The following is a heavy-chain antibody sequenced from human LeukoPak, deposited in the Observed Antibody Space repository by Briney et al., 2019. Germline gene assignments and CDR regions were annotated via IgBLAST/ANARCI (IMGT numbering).Heavy chain of an antibody. J-gene: IGHJ3*02. Sequence: SETLSLTCTVSGGSISSYYWSWIRQPAGKGLEWIGPMYTSGRSNYNPSLKSRVTISVDTSKNQFSLKLSSVTAADTAVYYCARQEMMADAFDIWGQGTMVTVSS. CDR1: GGSISSYY. CDR2: MYTSGRS. D-gene: IGHD5-24*01. V-gene: IGHV4-4*07. CDR3: ARQEMMADAFDI.